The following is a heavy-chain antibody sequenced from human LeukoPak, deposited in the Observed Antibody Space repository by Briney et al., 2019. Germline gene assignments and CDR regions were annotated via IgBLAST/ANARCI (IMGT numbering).Heavy chain of an antibody. J-gene: IGHJ6*03. V-gene: IGHV4-59*08. CDR2: IYYSGST. CDR1: GGPISSQY. CDR3: ARLSPYGSGSHYYMDI. D-gene: IGHD3-10*01. Sequence: SETLSLTCTVSGGPISSQYWSWIRQPPGKGLEWIGYIYYSGSTNYNPSLKSRVTISVDTSKNQFSLKLRSVTAADSASYYCARLSPYGSGSHYYMDIWGKGTTVTVSS.